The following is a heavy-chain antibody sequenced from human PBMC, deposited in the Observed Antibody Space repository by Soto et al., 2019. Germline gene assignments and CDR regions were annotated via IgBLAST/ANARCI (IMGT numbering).Heavy chain of an antibody. J-gene: IGHJ4*02. CDR1: GFTFSSYA. Sequence: LILSGAASGFTFSSYAMHWVRQAPGKGLEWVAVISYDGSNKYYADSVKGRFTISRDNSKNTLYLQMNSLRAEDTAVYYCARDLGYWGQGTLVTVSS. CDR2: ISYDGSNK. CDR3: ARDLGY. V-gene: IGHV3-30-3*01.